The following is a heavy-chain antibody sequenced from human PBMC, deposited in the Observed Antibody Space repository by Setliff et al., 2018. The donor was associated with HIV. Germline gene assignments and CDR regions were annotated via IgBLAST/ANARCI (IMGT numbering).Heavy chain of an antibody. J-gene: IGHJ4*02. Sequence: SETLSLTCTVSGGSISSGSYYWIWIWQPAGKGLEWIGRIYTSGSTNYNPSLKSRVTISVDTSKNQFSLKLRSVTAADTAVYYCARSEQQWLVPSAFDYWGQGTLVTVSS. CDR1: GGSISSGSYY. D-gene: IGHD6-19*01. V-gene: IGHV4-61*02. CDR3: ARSEQQWLVPSAFDY. CDR2: IYTSGST.